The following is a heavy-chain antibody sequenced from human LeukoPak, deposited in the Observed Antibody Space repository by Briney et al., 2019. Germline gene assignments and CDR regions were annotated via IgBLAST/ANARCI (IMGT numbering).Heavy chain of an antibody. CDR1: GGSFSGYY. Sequence: SETLSRTCAVCGGSFSGYYWSWIRQPPGKGLEWIGEINHSGSTNYNPSLKSRVTTSVDTSKNQFSLKLSSVTAADTAAYYCAREDRYYDFWSGYYKSANFDYWGQGTLVTVSS. CDR3: AREDRYYDFWSGYYKSANFDY. V-gene: IGHV4-34*01. D-gene: IGHD3-3*01. J-gene: IGHJ4*02. CDR2: INHSGST.